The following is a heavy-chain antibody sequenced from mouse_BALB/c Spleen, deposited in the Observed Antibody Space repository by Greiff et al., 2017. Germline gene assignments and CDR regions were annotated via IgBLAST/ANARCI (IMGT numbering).Heavy chain of an antibody. CDR1: GYSITSDYA. CDR2: ISYSGST. V-gene: IGHV3-2*02. Sequence: EVKLMESGPGLVKPSQSLSLTCTVTGYSITSDYAWNWIRQFPGNKLEWMGYISYSGSTSYNPSLKSRISITRDTSKNQFFLQLNSVTTEDTATYYCASPLYYGYRYFDVWGAGTTVTVSS. CDR3: ASPLYYGYRYFDV. J-gene: IGHJ1*01. D-gene: IGHD1-1*01.